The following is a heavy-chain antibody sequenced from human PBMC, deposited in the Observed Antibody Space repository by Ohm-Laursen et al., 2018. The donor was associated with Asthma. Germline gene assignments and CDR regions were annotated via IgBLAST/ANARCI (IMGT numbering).Heavy chain of an antibody. J-gene: IGHJ4*02. D-gene: IGHD1-26*01. CDR2: LKSDGTET. CDR3: AKAYSGSYYWGAGFDY. CDR1: GFTFSRYW. Sequence: SLRLSCAASGFTFSRYWMHWVRQAPGMGLVWVSRLKSDGTETTYADSVKGRFTISRDNAKNSLYLQMNSLRAEDTALYYCAKAYSGSYYWGAGFDYWGQGTLVTVSS. V-gene: IGHV3-74*01.